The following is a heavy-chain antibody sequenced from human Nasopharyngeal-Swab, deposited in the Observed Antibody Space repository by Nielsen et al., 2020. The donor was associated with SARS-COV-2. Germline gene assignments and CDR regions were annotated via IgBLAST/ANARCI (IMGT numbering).Heavy chain of an antibody. J-gene: IGHJ4*02. Sequence: GESLKISCAACGFNFSSYGMNWVRQASGKGLVWVSRINSDGSSTSYADSVKGRFTISRDDAKNSLYLQMNSLSAEDTAVYYCARDCYGFSATCYLLDYWGQGTPVTVSS. CDR1: GFNFSSYG. V-gene: IGHV3-74*01. CDR3: ARDCYGFSATCYLLDY. CDR2: INSDGSST. D-gene: IGHD1-26*01.